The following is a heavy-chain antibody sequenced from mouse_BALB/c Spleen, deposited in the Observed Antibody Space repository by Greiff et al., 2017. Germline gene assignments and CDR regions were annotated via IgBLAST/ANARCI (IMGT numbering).Heavy chain of an antibody. D-gene: IGHD1-1*01. CDR2: ISYDGSN. Sequence: EVKLQESGPGLVKPSQSLSLTCSVTGYSFTSCYYWNWIRQSPGDILGLMGFISYDGSNNYNPSFKNRISITRDTSKNQFFLKLNSVTTEDTATYYCAKGLYGGAMDYWGQGTSVTVSS. J-gene: IGHJ4*01. CDR3: AKGLYGGAMDY. V-gene: IGHV3-6*01. CDR1: GYSFTSCYY.